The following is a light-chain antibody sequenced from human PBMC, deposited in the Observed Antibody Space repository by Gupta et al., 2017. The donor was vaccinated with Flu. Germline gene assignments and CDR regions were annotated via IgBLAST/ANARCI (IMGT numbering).Light chain of an antibody. Sequence: QSALPQPPSASGPPGQSVTISCTGTSSDVGGYNYVSWFQQHPGKAPKVVIYEVSRRPSGVPDRFSGSKSGNTASLTVSGLQGEDEADYYCSSFAGSNIPYVFGTGTKVTVL. CDR1: SSDVGGYNY. J-gene: IGLJ1*01. CDR3: SSFAGSNIPYV. CDR2: EVS. V-gene: IGLV2-8*01.